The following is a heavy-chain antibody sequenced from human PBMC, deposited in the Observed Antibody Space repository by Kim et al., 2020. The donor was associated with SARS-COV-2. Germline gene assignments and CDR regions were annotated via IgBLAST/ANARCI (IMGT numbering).Heavy chain of an antibody. V-gene: IGHV3-21*01. CDR1: GFTFTTYS. Sequence: GGSLRLSCAASGFTFTTYSMNWVRQAPGKGLEWVSSISGSSRFIYYADSVKGRFTISRDNAKNSLYLQMNSLRAEDTAVYYCARSGGGHVDIAVAGMDV. CDR3: ARSGGGHVDIAVAGMDV. J-gene: IGHJ6*01. CDR2: ISGSSRFI. D-gene: IGHD6-19*01.